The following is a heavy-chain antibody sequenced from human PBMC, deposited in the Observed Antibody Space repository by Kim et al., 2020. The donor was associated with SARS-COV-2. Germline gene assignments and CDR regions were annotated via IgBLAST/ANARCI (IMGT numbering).Heavy chain of an antibody. J-gene: IGHJ4*02. CDR2: IYYSGST. CDR1: GGSISSSSYY. CDR3: ARKPSSYYGHFDY. D-gene: IGHD3-10*01. V-gene: IGHV4-39*01. Sequence: SETLSLTCTVSGGSISSSSYYWGWIRQPPGKGLEWIGSIYYSGSTYYNPSLKSRVTISVDTSKNQFSLKLSSVTAADTAVYYCARKPSSYYGHFDYWGQGTLVTVSS.